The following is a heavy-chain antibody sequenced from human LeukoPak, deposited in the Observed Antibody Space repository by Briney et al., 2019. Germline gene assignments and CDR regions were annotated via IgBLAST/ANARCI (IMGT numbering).Heavy chain of an antibody. J-gene: IGHJ4*02. V-gene: IGHV1-18*01. Sequence: ASVKVSCKASGYAFTSYGISWVRQAPGQGLEWMGWISAYNGNTMYAQKLQDRVNMTTDTSTSTVIMELRSLKSDDTAVYYCARRYYHGSGSYSDYWGQGTLVTVSS. CDR1: GYAFTSYG. CDR3: ARRYYHGSGSYSDY. CDR2: ISAYNGNT. D-gene: IGHD3-10*01.